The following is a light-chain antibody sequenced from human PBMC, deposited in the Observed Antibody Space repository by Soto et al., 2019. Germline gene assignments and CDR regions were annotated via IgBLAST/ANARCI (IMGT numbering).Light chain of an antibody. CDR3: QQHSHWPT. Sequence: EIVLTQSPATLSLSPGERATLSCRASQSVSSYLAWYQQKPGQAPRLLIYDASNRAPGIPARFSGSGSGTDFTITSRSLDAEDFAVYYCQQHSHWPTFGQGTKVEIK. CDR1: QSVSSY. V-gene: IGKV3-11*01. CDR2: DAS. J-gene: IGKJ1*01.